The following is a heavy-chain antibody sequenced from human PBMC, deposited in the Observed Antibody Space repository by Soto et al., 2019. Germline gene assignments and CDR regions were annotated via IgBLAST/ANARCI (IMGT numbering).Heavy chain of an antibody. V-gene: IGHV5-51*01. CDR3: ARTYCSSTICSALFDY. CDR1: GYSFTSYW. CDR2: IYPGDSDT. J-gene: IGHJ4*02. Sequence: PGESLKISCKDSGYSFTSYWIGWVRQMPVKGLEWMGIIYPGDSDTRYSPSFQGQVTISADKSISTAYLQWSSLKASDTAMYYCARTYCSSTICSALFDYCGQGTLVTVSS. D-gene: IGHD2-2*01.